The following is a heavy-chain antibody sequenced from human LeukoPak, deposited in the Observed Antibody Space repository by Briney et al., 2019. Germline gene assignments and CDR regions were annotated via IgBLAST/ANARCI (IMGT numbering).Heavy chain of an antibody. CDR2: ISAYNGAT. V-gene: IGHV1-18*01. J-gene: IGHJ4*02. CDR1: GYSFTSYG. D-gene: IGHD6-13*01. Sequence: ASVKVSCKASGYSFTSYGISWVRQAPGQGLEWMGWISAYNGATNHVHDFQGRVTMPTDTPTTTAYMELRSLRSDDTAVYYCARVGSSSASPGYDYWGQGTLVTVSS. CDR3: ARVGSSSASPGYDY.